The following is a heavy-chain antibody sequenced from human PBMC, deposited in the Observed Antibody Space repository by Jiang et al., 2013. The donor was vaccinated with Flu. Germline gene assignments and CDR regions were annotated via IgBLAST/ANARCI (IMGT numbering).Heavy chain of an antibody. Sequence: VQLLESGGGLVQPGGSLRLSCAASGLTVSSSYMTWVRQAPGKGLEWVSLIYSGGTTYYADSVKGRFTISRDSSKNTLYLQMNSLRAEDTAVYYCANCWSAYNYGPLGAFWGQGTLVTVSS. V-gene: IGHV3-66*01. CDR2: IYSGGTT. CDR1: GLTVSSSY. D-gene: IGHD5-18*01. J-gene: IGHJ4*02. CDR3: ANCWSAYNYGPLGAF.